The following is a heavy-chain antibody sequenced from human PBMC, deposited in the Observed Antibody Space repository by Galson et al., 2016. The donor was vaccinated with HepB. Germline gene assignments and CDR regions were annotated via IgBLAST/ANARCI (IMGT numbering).Heavy chain of an antibody. CDR1: GGSISGTDYY. D-gene: IGHD1-26*01. Sequence: SETLSLTCTVSGGSISGTDYYWGWIRQPPGKGLEWIGSYYYCGSTYYKPSLKSRVTISVDMSKNQFSLKVNSVTAADTAVYYCASGRPKYTGRDNWFDPWGQGTLVTVSS. CDR2: YYYCGST. CDR3: ASGRPKYTGRDNWFDP. J-gene: IGHJ5*02. V-gene: IGHV4-39*01.